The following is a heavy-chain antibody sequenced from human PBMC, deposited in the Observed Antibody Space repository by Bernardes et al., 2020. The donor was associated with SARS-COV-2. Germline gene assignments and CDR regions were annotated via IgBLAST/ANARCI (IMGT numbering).Heavy chain of an antibody. CDR2: IYRVGITT. CDR3: AREQLTSRRPFYYYMDV. J-gene: IGHJ6*03. CDR1: GVSVNSGNYY. D-gene: IGHD1-1*01. V-gene: IGHV4-61*01. Sequence: SETLSLTCRFSGVSVNSGNYYWTLIRQPPGKGLEWIGYIYRVGITTNYNPSLKSRVTISLDTSINQFSLKLTSVTTADTAVYYCAREQLTSRRPFYYYMDVWGKGTKVTVSS.